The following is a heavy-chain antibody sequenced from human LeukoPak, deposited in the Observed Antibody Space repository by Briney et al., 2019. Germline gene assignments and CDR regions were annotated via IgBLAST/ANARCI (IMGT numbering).Heavy chain of an antibody. D-gene: IGHD3-22*01. Sequence: GGSLRLSCAASGFTFSSYAMSWVRQAPGKGLEWVSAISGNGGSTYYADSVKGRFTISRDNSKNTLYLQMNSLRAEDTAVYYCAKGGSYYYDSSGYYGYWGQGTLVTVSS. V-gene: IGHV3-23*01. CDR3: AKGGSYYYDSSGYYGY. CDR1: GFTFSSYA. J-gene: IGHJ4*02. CDR2: ISGNGGST.